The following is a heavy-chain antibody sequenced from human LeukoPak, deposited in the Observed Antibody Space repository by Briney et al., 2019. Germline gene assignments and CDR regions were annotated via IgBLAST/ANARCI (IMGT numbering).Heavy chain of an antibody. CDR2: IYSGGDT. CDR1: GFTFSSYS. V-gene: IGHV3-53*01. CDR3: ARSHYSSGPFDY. Sequence: GGSLRLSCAASGFTFSSYSMNWVRQAPGKGLEWVSVIYSGGDTYYADSVEGRFTISRDNSKNTLYLQMNSLRAEDTAVYYCARSHYSSGPFDYWGQGTLVTVSS. J-gene: IGHJ4*02. D-gene: IGHD6-19*01.